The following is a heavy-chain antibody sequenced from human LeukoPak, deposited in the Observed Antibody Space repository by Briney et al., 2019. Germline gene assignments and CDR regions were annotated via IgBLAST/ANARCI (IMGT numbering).Heavy chain of an antibody. CDR1: GFTFRIYS. J-gene: IGHJ5*02. Sequence: SGGSLRLSCAASGFTFRIYSMNWVRQAPGTGLERVSSIGPSSGDIYYADSVKGRFTISRDNDKNSLYLQMNSLRAEDTAVYYCARDRGARGRGLAWGQGTQVTVSS. CDR3: ARDRGARGRGLA. CDR2: IGPSSGDI. V-gene: IGHV3-21*01. D-gene: IGHD3-10*01.